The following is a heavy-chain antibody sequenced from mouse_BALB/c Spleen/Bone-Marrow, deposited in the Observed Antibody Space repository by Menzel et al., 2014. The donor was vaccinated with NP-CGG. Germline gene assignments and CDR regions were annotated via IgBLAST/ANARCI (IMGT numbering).Heavy chain of an antibody. CDR1: GFTFSSFG. CDR3: VRDYGYGAMDY. D-gene: IGHD1-2*01. J-gene: IGHJ4*01. CDR2: ISSGSSTI. Sequence: VQLKESGGGLVQPGGSRKLSCAASGFTFSSFGMHWVRQAPEKGLEWVAYISSGSSTIYYAGTVKGRFTISRDNPKNTLFLQMTSLRSEDTAMYYRVRDYGYGAMDYWGQGTSVTVSS. V-gene: IGHV5-17*02.